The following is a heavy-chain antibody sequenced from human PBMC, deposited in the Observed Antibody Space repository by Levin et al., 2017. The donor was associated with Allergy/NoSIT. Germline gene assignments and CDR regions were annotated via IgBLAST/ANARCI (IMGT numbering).Heavy chain of an antibody. CDR2: ISWNSGSI. V-gene: IGHV3-9*01. Sequence: SLKISCAASGFTFDDYAMHWVRQAPGKGQEWVSGISWNSGSIGYADSVKGRFTISRDNAKNSLYLQMNSLRTEDTALYYCARDNIGLPDAFDIWGQGTMVIVSS. J-gene: IGHJ3*02. CDR1: GFTFDDYA. CDR3: ARDNIGLPDAFDI. D-gene: IGHD3-10*01.